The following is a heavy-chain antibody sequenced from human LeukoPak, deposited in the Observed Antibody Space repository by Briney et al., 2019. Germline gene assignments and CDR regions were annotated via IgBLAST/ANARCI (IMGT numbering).Heavy chain of an antibody. J-gene: IGHJ4*02. Sequence: GGSLRLSCAASGFTFSSYGMHWVRQAPGKGLEWVAVISYDGSNKYYADSVKGRLTISRDNSKNTLFLQMNSLRAEDTAVYYCARGGTTVTTSSDFWGQGTLVTVSS. D-gene: IGHD4-17*01. CDR2: ISYDGSNK. CDR3: ARGGTTVTTSSDF. V-gene: IGHV3-30*03. CDR1: GFTFSSYG.